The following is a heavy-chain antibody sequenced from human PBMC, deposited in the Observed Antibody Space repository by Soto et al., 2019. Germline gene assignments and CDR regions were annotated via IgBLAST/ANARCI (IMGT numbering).Heavy chain of an antibody. CDR2: IYYSGGT. Sequence: SETLSLTCTVSGGTISSSSYYWGWIRQPPGKGLEWIGSIYYSGGTYYNPSLKSRVTISVDTSKNQFSLKLSSVTAADTAVYYCARRLYYDSSGFEGGGMDVWGQGTTVTVSS. CDR3: ARRLYYDSSGFEGGGMDV. V-gene: IGHV4-39*01. CDR1: GGTISSSSYY. D-gene: IGHD3-22*01. J-gene: IGHJ6*02.